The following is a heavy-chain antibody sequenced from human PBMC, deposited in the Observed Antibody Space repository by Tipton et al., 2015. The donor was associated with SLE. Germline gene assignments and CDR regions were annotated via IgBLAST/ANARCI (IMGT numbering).Heavy chain of an antibody. CDR1: GFTFSSYA. CDR2: ISGGIITT. Sequence: GSLRLSCAASGFTFSSYAMSWVRQAPGKGLEWVSAISGGIITTDYADSVKGQFTISRDNSKRMVYLQMDGLRVDDTAVYYCARRGGYRAYEDYFDSWGQGTLVTVSS. D-gene: IGHD5-12*01. CDR3: ARRGGYRAYEDYFDS. J-gene: IGHJ4*02. V-gene: IGHV3-23*01.